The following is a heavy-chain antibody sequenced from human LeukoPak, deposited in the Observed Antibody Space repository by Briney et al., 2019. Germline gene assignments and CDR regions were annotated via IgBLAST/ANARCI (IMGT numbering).Heavy chain of an antibody. CDR2: INHSGST. Sequence: SETLSLTCAVYGGSFSGYYWSWIRQPPGKGLEWIGEINHSGSTNYNPSLKSRVTISVDTSKNQFSLKLSSVTAADTAVYYCARRSPVKPSSGFHYWGQGTLVTVSS. CDR1: GGSFSGYY. J-gene: IGHJ4*02. CDR3: ARRSPVKPSSGFHY. V-gene: IGHV4-34*01. D-gene: IGHD6-19*01.